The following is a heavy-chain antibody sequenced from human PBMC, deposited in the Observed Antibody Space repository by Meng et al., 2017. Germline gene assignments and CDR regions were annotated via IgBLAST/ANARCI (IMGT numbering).Heavy chain of an antibody. CDR3: AYATTVSN. J-gene: IGHJ4*02. D-gene: IGHD4-11*01. CDR2: INHSGST. V-gene: IGHV4-34*01. CDR1: GGCFSGYY. Sequence: LQEWGAGLLKLSASMSLTCAVSGGCFSGYYWSWIRQPPGKGLEWIGEINHSGSTNYHPSLKSRVTISVDTSKNQFSLKLSSVTAADTAVYYCAYATTVSNWGQGTLVTVSS.